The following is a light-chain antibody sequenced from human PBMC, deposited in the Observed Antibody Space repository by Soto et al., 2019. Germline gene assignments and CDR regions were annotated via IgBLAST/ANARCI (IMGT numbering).Light chain of an antibody. CDR3: QEYGTSTWK. V-gene: IGKV3-20*01. CDR1: QSISTFY. J-gene: IGKJ1*01. CDR2: GVY. Sequence: EIVLAQSPGTLSLSPVESATLSCRASQSISTFYFGWYQQKPGQSPRLLIYGVYSRAPGIPDRFSGSGSGTDFALTISRLEPEDFAVYYCQEYGTSTWKCGQGTKGDIK.